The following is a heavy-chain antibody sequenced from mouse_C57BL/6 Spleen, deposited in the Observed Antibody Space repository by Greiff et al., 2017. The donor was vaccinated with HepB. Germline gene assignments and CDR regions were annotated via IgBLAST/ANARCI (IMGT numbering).Heavy chain of an antibody. D-gene: IGHD4-1*01. CDR2: ISSGSSTI. Sequence: EVKLVESGGGLVKPGGSLKLSCAASGFTFSDYGMHWVRQAPEKGLEWVAYISSGSSTIYYTDTVKGRFTISRDNAKNTLFLQMTSLRSEDTAMYYCASNWDFDYWGQGTTLTVSS. CDR1: GFTFSDYG. CDR3: ASNWDFDY. J-gene: IGHJ2*01. V-gene: IGHV5-17*01.